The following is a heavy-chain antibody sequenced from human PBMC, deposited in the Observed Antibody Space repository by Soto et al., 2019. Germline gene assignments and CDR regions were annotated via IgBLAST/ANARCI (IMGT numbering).Heavy chain of an antibody. Sequence: PGGSLRLSCSASGFTFSSYAMHWVRQAPGKGLEWVAVISYDGSNKYYADSVKGRFTISRDNSKNTLYLQMNSLRAEDTAVYYCARDLFRLHSSGYYYGNDFDYWGQGALVTVSS. V-gene: IGHV3-30-3*01. CDR3: ARDLFRLHSSGYYYGNDFDY. D-gene: IGHD3-22*01. CDR1: GFTFSSYA. J-gene: IGHJ4*02. CDR2: ISYDGSNK.